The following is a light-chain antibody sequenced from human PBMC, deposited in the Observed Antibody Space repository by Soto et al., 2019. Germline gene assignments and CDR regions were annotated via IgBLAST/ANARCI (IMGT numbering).Light chain of an antibody. CDR3: QQYDSSPRT. J-gene: IGKJ1*01. CDR1: QSVSSYS. CDR2: GTS. Sequence: ENVLTQSPGTLSLSPGERATLSCRASQSVSSYSLAWYQQKPGQAPRLVMCGTSNRATGIPDRFSGSGSGTDFTLTISRLEPEDFAVYYCQQYDSSPRTFGQGTK. V-gene: IGKV3-20*01.